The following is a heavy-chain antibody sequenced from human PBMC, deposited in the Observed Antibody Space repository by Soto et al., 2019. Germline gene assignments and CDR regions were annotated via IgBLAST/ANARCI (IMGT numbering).Heavy chain of an antibody. V-gene: IGHV4-39*01. CDR3: ARHGGLRGYSSSIFLDY. D-gene: IGHD6-6*01. Sequence: RSLPCTVSGGSLSSSSYYWGWIRQPPGKGLEWIGSIYYSGSTYFNPSLKSRVTISVDTSKNQFSLKLSSVTAADTAVYYCARHGGLRGYSSSIFLDYWGQGTLVTVSS. CDR1: GGSLSSSSYY. CDR2: IYYSGST. J-gene: IGHJ4*02.